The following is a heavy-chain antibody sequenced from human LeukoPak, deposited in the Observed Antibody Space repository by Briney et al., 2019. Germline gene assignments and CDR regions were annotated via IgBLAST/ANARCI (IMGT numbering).Heavy chain of an antibody. CDR3: ATDPVDIVPTISFDY. Sequence: GGPLRLSCAASDFTFSNAWMNWVRQAPGKGLEWVDRIKSKTDGGTADYAAPVKGRFTISRDDSKNTLYLQMNSLKIEDTAVYYCATDPVDIVPTISFDYWGQGTLVTVSS. CDR1: DFTFSNAW. V-gene: IGHV3-15*07. J-gene: IGHJ4*02. D-gene: IGHD5-12*01. CDR2: IKSKTDGGTA.